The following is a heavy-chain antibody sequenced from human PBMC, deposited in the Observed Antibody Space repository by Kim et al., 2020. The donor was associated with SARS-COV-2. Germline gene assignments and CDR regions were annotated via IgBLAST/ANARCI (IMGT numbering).Heavy chain of an antibody. J-gene: IGHJ6*03. CDR1: GYSFTSYW. Sequence: GESLKISCKGSGYSFTSYWIGWVRQMPGKGLEWMGIIYPGDSDTRYSPSFQGQVTISADKSISTAYLQWSSLKASDTAMYYCARQVYCSSTGCPRYYYYYYYMDVWGKGTTVTVSS. CDR2: IYPGDSDT. V-gene: IGHV5-51*01. CDR3: ARQVYCSSTGCPRYYYYYYYMDV. D-gene: IGHD2-2*01.